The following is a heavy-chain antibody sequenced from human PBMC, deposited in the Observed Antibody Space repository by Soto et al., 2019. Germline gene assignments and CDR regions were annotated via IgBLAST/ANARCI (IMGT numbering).Heavy chain of an antibody. V-gene: IGHV1-18*04. Sequence: ASVKVSCKASGCTFTSYGINWVRQAPGQGLEWMGWISSSSGNTDYAQNLQGRLTMTTDTSTNTAYMELRSLTSADTAVYYCAGDGGFSRGCDFWGQGAQVTVSS. D-gene: IGHD5-18*01. CDR3: AGDGGFSRGCDF. CDR2: ISSSSGNT. CDR1: GCTFTSYG. J-gene: IGHJ4*02.